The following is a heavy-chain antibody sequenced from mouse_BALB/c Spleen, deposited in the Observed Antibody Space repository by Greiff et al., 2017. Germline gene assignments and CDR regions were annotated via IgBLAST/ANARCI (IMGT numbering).Heavy chain of an antibody. CDR1: GFTFSDYY. D-gene: IGHD2-10*02. CDR2: ISDGGSYT. J-gene: IGHJ1*01. V-gene: IGHV5-4*02. CDR3: ERELYGNSRYWYFDV. Sequence: EVKLMESGGGLVKPGGSLKLSCAASGFTFSDYYMFWVRQTPEKRLEWVANISDGGSYTYYPHTVKGRFTISRDNAENTLYLQMHSLKSEYTAMYNCERELYGNSRYWYFDVWGAGTTVTVSS.